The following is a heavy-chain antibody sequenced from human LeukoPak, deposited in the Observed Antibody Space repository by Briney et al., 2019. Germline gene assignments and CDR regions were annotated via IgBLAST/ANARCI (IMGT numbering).Heavy chain of an antibody. J-gene: IGHJ4*02. CDR2: IYTSGST. V-gene: IGHV4-61*02. CDR1: GNSISSGDNY. CDR3: ARSILRYYYNASGYYPYYFDY. Sequence: TSETLSLTCTVSGNSISSGDNYWSWIRQPAGKGLEWIGRIYTSGSTNYNPSLKSRVTISGDTSKNQFSLRLSSVTAADTAVYYCARSILRYYYNASGYYPYYFDYWGQGVLVTVSS. D-gene: IGHD3-22*01.